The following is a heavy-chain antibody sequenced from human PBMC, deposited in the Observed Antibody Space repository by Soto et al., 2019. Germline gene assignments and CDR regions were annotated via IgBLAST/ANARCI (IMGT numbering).Heavy chain of an antibody. D-gene: IGHD2-15*01. CDR2: IYYSGST. V-gene: IGHV4-39*01. CDR1: GGSISSSSYY. J-gene: IGHJ5*01. CDR3: ARPTLICYCSGGSCPNWFDS. Sequence: SETLSLTCTVSGGSISSSSYYWGWIRQPPGKGLEWIGSIYYSGSTYYNPSLKSRVTISVDTSKNQFSLKLSSVTAADTAVYYCARPTLICYCSGGSCPNWFDSWGKGTLVTVSS.